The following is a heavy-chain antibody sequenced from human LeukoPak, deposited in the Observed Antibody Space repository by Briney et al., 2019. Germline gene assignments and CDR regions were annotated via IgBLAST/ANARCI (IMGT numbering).Heavy chain of an antibody. D-gene: IGHD3-22*01. Sequence: GGSLRLSCAASGFTFSSNYMSWVRQAPGRGLEWVSVIYSVGSTYYADSVKGRFTISRDNSKNTLYLQMNSLRAEDTAVYYCARYYYYDGSGYYLGWFDPWGQGTLVTVSS. CDR2: IYSVGST. CDR3: ARYYYYDGSGYYLGWFDP. J-gene: IGHJ5*02. CDR1: GFTFSSNY. V-gene: IGHV3-53*01.